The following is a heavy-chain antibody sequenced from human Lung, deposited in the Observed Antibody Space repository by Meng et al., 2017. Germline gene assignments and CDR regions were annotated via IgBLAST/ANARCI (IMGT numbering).Heavy chain of an antibody. Sequence: QVQGQQGGRGLFKPSQTLSLTCVVSGGSFSDYYWSWIRQPPGKGLEWIGEINHSGSTNYNPSLESRATISVDTSQNNLSLKLSSVTAADSAVYYCARGPTTMAHDFDYWGQGTLVTVSS. CDR3: ARGPTTMAHDFDY. CDR2: INHSGST. V-gene: IGHV4-34*01. CDR1: GGSFSDYY. J-gene: IGHJ4*02. D-gene: IGHD4-11*01.